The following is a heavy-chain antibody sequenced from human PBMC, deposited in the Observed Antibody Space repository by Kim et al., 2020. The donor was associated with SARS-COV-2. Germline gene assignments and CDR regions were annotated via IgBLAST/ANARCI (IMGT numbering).Heavy chain of an antibody. V-gene: IGHV4-34*01. J-gene: IGHJ4*02. CDR3: ARGAGRITMVRGVISGAFDY. Sequence: SETLSLTCAVYGGSFSGYYWSWIRQPPGKGLEWIGEINHSGSTNYNPSLKSRVTISVDTSKNQFSLKLSSVTAADTAVYYCARGAGRITMVRGVISGAFDYWGQGTLVTVSS. CDR2: INHSGST. CDR1: GGSFSGYY. D-gene: IGHD3-10*01.